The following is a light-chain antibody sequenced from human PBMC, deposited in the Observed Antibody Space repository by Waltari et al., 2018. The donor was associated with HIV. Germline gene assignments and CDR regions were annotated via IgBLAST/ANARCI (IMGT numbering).Light chain of an antibody. CDR3: AAWDDSLNGWV. J-gene: IGLJ3*02. V-gene: IGLV1-44*01. Sequence: QSVLTQPPSASGTPGQRVTISCSGSSSNIRSNTVSWYQQLPGTAPKLLIYSNAQRPSGVPDRFSGSKSGTSTSLAISVLQSEDEADYYCAAWDDSLNGWVFGGGTKLAVL. CDR2: SNA. CDR1: SSNIRSNT.